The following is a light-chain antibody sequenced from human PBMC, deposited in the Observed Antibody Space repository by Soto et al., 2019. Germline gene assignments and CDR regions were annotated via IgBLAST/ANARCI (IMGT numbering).Light chain of an antibody. V-gene: IGKV1-33*01. CDR1: HDITNY. J-gene: IGKJ5*01. CDR3: QQYDDLPIT. Sequence: DIQMTQSPSSLSVSVGDRVTITRQASHDITNYLNWYQQKPGKAPKLLIYDVSKLETGVPSRFSGSGSGTDFTFTISSLQPEDIATYFCQQYDDLPITFGQGTRLEIK. CDR2: DVS.